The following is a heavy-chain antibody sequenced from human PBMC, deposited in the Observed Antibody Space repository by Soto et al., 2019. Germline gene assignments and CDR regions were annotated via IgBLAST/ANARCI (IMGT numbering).Heavy chain of an antibody. CDR1: GGSISSSSYY. CDR3: ARQEYSSGAGWFDP. V-gene: IGHV4-39*01. Sequence: SLTCTVSGGSISSSSYYWGWIRQPPGKGLEWIGSIYYSGSTYYNPSLKSRVTISVDTSKNQFSLKLSSVTAADTAVYYCARQEYSSGAGWFDPWGQGTLVTVSS. CDR2: IYYSGST. J-gene: IGHJ5*02. D-gene: IGHD6-19*01.